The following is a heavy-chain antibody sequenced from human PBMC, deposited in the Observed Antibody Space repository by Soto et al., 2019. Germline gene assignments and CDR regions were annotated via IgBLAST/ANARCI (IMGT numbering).Heavy chain of an antibody. CDR1: GFTVSSKY. CDR2: IQSGGIT. J-gene: IGHJ6*02. Sequence: EVQLVESGGGLVQPGGSLRLSCAASGFTVSSKYMTWVRQAPGKGLEWVSLIQSGGITYYADSVKGRFTISRDTSENTLHLQMNSLRVEDTAVYYCARDDVLCGGGRCYGIPLDVWGQVTTVTVSS. V-gene: IGHV3-66*01. D-gene: IGHD2-15*01. CDR3: ARDDVLCGGGRCYGIPLDV.